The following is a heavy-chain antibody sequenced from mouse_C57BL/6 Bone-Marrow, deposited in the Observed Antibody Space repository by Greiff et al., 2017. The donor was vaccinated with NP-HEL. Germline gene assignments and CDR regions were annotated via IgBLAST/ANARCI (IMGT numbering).Heavy chain of an antibody. CDR3: TTRAMITTNYFDY. Sequence: EVQLQQSGAELVRPGASVKLSCTASGFNIKDDYMHWVKQRPEQGLEWIGWIDPENGDTEYASKFQGKATITADTSSNTAYLQLSSLTSEDTAFYYCTTRAMITTNYFDYWGQGTTLTVSS. CDR2: IDPENGDT. J-gene: IGHJ2*01. CDR1: GFNIKDDY. D-gene: IGHD2-4*01. V-gene: IGHV14-4*01.